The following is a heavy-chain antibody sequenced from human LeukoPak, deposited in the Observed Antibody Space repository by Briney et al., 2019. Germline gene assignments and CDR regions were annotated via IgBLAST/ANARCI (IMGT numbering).Heavy chain of an antibody. CDR1: GYSISSGYY. D-gene: IGHD3-10*01. V-gene: IGHV4-38-2*02. J-gene: IGHJ5*02. Sequence: SETLSLTCTVSGYSISSGYYWGWIRQPPGKGLEWIGSIYHSGRTYYNPSLKSRVTISVDTSKNQFSLKLSSVTAADTAVYYCARGGYYGSGNDFRFDPWGQGTLVTVSS. CDR2: IYHSGRT. CDR3: ARGGYYGSGNDFRFDP.